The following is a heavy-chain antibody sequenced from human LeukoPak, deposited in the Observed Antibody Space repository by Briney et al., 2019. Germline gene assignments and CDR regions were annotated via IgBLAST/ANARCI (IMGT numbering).Heavy chain of an antibody. J-gene: IGHJ6*03. V-gene: IGHV4-59*01. D-gene: IGHD3-3*01. Sequence: SETLSLTCNVSGSSITAFYWSWIRQSPGKGLEWIGSFQYSGNSNYNPSLKSRVAMSVDTSKRQLSLRLTSVTAADTAVYYCAQVGDFWRGPPHYYMDDWGKGTTVTVSS. CDR3: AQVGDFWRGPPHYYMDD. CDR1: GSSITAFY. CDR2: FQYSGNS.